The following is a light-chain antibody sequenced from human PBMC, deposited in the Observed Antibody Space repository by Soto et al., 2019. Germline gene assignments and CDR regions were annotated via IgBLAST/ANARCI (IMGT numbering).Light chain of an antibody. Sequence: ENVLTQSPGTLSLSPRERAALSFRARQTINTLAWYQRKPSQATRLLMYGAFGASSRATGIPDRFSASRSGPDFALTISSLEAEDFAVYYCQQYGSLPLTFGGGTRVEIK. CDR3: QQYGSLPLT. V-gene: IGKV3-20*01. CDR2: GAFGAS. CDR1: QTINT. J-gene: IGKJ4*01.